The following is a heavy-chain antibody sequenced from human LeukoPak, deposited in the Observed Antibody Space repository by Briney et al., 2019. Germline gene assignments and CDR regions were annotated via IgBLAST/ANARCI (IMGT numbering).Heavy chain of an antibody. J-gene: IGHJ5*02. CDR3: ARDTDTTSHYGRFDP. V-gene: IGHV3-33*01. Sequence: PGGSLRLSCAASGLTFTGYGFHWVRQAPGEGLEWVAVVWYDGTRKYYADSVKGRFTVSRDNSENTVYLQISGLRAEDTAVYYCARDTDTTSHYGRFDPWGQGTLVTVSS. CDR2: VWYDGTRK. CDR1: GLTFTGYG. D-gene: IGHD4-17*01.